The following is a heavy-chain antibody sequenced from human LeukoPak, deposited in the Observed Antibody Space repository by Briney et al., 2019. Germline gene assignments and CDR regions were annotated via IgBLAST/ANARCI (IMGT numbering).Heavy chain of an antibody. CDR2: ISSSGSTI. J-gene: IGHJ4*02. Sequence: GGSLRLSCAASGFTFSSYEMNWVRQAPGKGLEWVSYISSSGSTIYYADSVKGRFTISRDNAKNSLYLQMNSLRPEDTAFYYCAKDVQMTGNAYYNYFDYWGQGTLVTISS. D-gene: IGHD3-22*01. V-gene: IGHV3-48*03. CDR3: AKDVQMTGNAYYNYFDY. CDR1: GFTFSSYE.